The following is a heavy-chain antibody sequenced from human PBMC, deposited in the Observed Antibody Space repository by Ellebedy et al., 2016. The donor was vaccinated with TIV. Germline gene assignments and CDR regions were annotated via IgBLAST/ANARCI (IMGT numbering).Heavy chain of an antibody. V-gene: IGHV1-46*01. D-gene: IGHD3-9*01. Sequence: AASVKVSCKASGYTLTSYYMHWVRQAPGQGLEWMGIINPSTGSTSYARKFQGRVTMTRDTSTGTVYMELSSLRSEDTAVYYCARGLHYDILTGYHNYYYMDVWGKGTTVTVSS. J-gene: IGHJ6*03. CDR2: INPSTGST. CDR3: ARGLHYDILTGYHNYYYMDV. CDR1: GYTLTSYY.